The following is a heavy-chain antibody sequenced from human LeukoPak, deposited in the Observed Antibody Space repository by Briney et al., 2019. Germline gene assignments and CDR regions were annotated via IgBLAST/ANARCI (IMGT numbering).Heavy chain of an antibody. CDR3: ARGYSNTRNYYYYMDV. J-gene: IGHJ6*03. V-gene: IGHV3-53*01. CDR2: IYSGGST. CDR1: GFTVSSNY. Sequence: GGSLRLSCAASGFTVSSNYMSWVRQAPGKGLEWVSVIYSGGSTYYADSVKGRFTISRDNSKNTLYLQMNSLRAEDTAVYYCARGYSNTRNYYYYMDVWGKGTTVTVSS. D-gene: IGHD4-11*01.